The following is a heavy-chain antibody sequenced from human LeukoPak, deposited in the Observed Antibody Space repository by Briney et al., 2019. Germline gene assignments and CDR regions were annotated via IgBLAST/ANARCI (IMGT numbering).Heavy chain of an antibody. J-gene: IGHJ4*02. CDR3: ARDPLGDSTYYFDY. D-gene: IGHD2-21*01. Sequence: GGSLRLSCAASGFSFSNYWMNWVRQAPGKGLEWVANIKQGGGEKYYVGSVKGRFTISRDNAKNSLYLQMSSLRAEDTAVYYCARDPLGDSTYYFDYWGQGTLVTVSS. CDR2: IKQGGGEK. CDR1: GFSFSNYW. V-gene: IGHV3-7*01.